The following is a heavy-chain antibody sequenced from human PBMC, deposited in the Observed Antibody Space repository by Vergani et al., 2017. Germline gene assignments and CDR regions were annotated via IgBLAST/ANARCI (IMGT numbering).Heavy chain of an antibody. CDR3: AMNPYCGGDCYSDALDI. CDR1: GGSISSYY. Sequence: QVQLQESGPGLVKPSETLSLTCTFSGGSISSYYWSWIRQPPGKGLEWIGYIYYSGSTNYNPSLQSRVTISVDTSKNQFSLKLSAVTAADPAVYYCAMNPYCGGDCYSDALDIWGQGTMVTVSS. J-gene: IGHJ3*02. D-gene: IGHD2-21*02. V-gene: IGHV4-59*01. CDR2: IYYSGST.